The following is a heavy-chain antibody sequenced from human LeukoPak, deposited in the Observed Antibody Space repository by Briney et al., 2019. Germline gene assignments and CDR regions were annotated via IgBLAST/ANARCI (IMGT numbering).Heavy chain of an antibody. D-gene: IGHD1-1*01. CDR2: IGIDSGNT. V-gene: IGHV3-48*01. CDR3: ARDYRYAFDN. Sequence: GGSLRLSCAASGFTFSDYSMNWVRQAPGKGLEWISYIGIDSGNTNYADSVKGRFTISGDKAKNSLYLQMNSLRVEDTAVYYCARDYRYAFDNWGQGTLVIVSS. J-gene: IGHJ4*02. CDR1: GFTFSDYS.